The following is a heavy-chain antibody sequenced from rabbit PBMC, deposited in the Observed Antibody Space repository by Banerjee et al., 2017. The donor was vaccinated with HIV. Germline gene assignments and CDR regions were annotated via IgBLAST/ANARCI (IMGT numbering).Heavy chain of an antibody. D-gene: IGHD4-2*01. J-gene: IGHJ4*01. V-gene: IGHV1S45*01. Sequence: QEQLVESGGGLVQPEGSLTLTCTASGFSFSSSYYMCWVRQAPGKGLEWIGCINTGSSGSTYYASWAKGRFTISKTSSTTVTLQMTSLTAADTGTYFCAIDTGGDAGVIYNLWGQGTLVTVS. CDR2: INTGSSGST. CDR3: AIDTGGDAGVIYNL. CDR1: GFSFSSSYY.